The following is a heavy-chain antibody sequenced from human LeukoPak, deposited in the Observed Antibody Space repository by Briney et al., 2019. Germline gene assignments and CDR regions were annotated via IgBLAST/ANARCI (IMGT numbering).Heavy chain of an antibody. Sequence: PGGSLRLSCAASGFTFSSYSMNWVRQAPGKGLEWVSSISSSSSYIYYADSVKGRFTISRDNAKNSLYLQMNSLRAEDTAVYYCARDRDHGTVEDYWGQGTLVTVSS. V-gene: IGHV3-21*01. CDR1: GFTFSSYS. J-gene: IGHJ4*02. CDR3: ARDRDHGTVEDY. CDR2: ISSSSSYI. D-gene: IGHD1-14*01.